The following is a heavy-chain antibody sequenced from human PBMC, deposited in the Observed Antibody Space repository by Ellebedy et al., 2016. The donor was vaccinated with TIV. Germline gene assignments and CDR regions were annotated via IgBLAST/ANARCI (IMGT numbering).Heavy chain of an antibody. Sequence: MPSETLSLTCIVSGGSISNYYWSWIRQPQGKGLEWIGSIYYSGSTNYNPSFKSRVIISVDTSKNQFSLKLTSVTAADTAVYYCARDLAGGSGRFDPWGQGTLVTVSS. D-gene: IGHD3-10*01. CDR1: GGSISNYY. J-gene: IGHJ5*02. CDR3: ARDLAGGSGRFDP. V-gene: IGHV4-59*01. CDR2: IYYSGST.